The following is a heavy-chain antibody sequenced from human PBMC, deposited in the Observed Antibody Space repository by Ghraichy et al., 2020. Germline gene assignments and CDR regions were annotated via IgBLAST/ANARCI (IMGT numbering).Heavy chain of an antibody. CDR3: ARGGRSGYYYGMDV. Sequence: GGSLRLSCAASGFTFSDYAIYWVRQAPGKGLEWVAVIWYDGKSEYYADSVKGRFTISRDNSKNTVYLHMSSLRVEDMAVYFCARGGRSGYYYGMDVWGQGTTATVSS. V-gene: IGHV3-33*01. CDR1: GFTFSDYA. CDR2: IWYDGKSE. D-gene: IGHD2-15*01. J-gene: IGHJ6*02.